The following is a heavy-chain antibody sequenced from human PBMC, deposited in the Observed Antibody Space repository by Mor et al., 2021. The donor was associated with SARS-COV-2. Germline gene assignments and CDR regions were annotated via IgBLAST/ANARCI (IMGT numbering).Heavy chain of an antibody. J-gene: IGHJ4*02. Sequence: STSLKTRLTISKDTSKNQVVLTMNNMDPVDTATYYCARTSTGCPLDYWGQGTLVTVSS. CDR3: ARTSTGCPLDY. V-gene: IGHV2-70*01.